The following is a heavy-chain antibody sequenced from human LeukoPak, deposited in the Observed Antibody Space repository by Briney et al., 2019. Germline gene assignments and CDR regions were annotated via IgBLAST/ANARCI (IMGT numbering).Heavy chain of an antibody. Sequence: GGSLRLSCAASGFTFSSCSMNWVRQAPGKGLEWVSSISSSSSYIYYADSVKGRFTISRDNAKNSLYLQMNSLRAEDTAVYYCAREIVVVPAATGDYWGQGTLVTVSS. CDR2: ISSSSSYI. J-gene: IGHJ4*02. CDR3: AREIVVVPAATGDY. CDR1: GFTFSSCS. D-gene: IGHD2-2*01. V-gene: IGHV3-21*01.